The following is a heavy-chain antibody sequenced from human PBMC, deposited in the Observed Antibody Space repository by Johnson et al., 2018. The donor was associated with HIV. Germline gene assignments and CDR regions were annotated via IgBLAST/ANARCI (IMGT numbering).Heavy chain of an antibody. Sequence: QVQLVESGGGVVQPGRSLRLSCADSGFTFSSYAMHWVRQAPGKGLEWVAVISYDGSNKYYADSVKGRFTISRDNSKNTLYLQMNSLRAEDTAVYYCAKDEGEYSSSPRAFDIWGQGTMVTVSS. CDR3: AKDEGEYSSSPRAFDI. D-gene: IGHD6-6*01. CDR2: ISYDGSNK. CDR1: GFTFSSYA. V-gene: IGHV3-30*04. J-gene: IGHJ3*02.